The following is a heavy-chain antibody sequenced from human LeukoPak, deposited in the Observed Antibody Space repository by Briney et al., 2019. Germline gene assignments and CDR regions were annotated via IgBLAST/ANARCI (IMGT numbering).Heavy chain of an antibody. J-gene: IGHJ4*02. CDR3: VPGSSPFFDY. V-gene: IGHV3-7*01. Sequence: GGSLRLSCAASGFTFSSYWMSWVRQAPWKGLEWVANIKQDGSEKYYVDSVKGRFTISRDNAKNSLYLQMNSLRAEDTAVYYCVPGSSPFFDYWGQGTLVTVSS. CDR2: IKQDGSEK. D-gene: IGHD1-26*01. CDR1: GFTFSSYW.